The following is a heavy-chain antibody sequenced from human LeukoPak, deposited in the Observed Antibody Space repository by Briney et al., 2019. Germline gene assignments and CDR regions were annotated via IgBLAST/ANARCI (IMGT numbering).Heavy chain of an antibody. Sequence: SETLSLTCAVYGGSFSGYYWIWIRQPPGKGLEWIGEIYPSRSASYNPSLKSRVTISLDTSKNQFSLKLSSVTAADTAVYYCARGTYGSGSDFYSYYYFDVWGKGTTVAVSS. CDR1: GGSFSGYY. D-gene: IGHD3-10*01. V-gene: IGHV4-34*01. CDR2: IYPSRSA. CDR3: ARGTYGSGSDFYSYYYFDV. J-gene: IGHJ6*03.